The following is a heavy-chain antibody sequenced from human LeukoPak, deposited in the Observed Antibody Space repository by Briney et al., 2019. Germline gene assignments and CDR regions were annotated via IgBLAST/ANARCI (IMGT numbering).Heavy chain of an antibody. D-gene: IGHD6-13*01. CDR3: ARQGGIAAAGSIDY. V-gene: IGHV4-38-2*01. Sequence: SETLSLTCAVSGYSISSGYYWGWLRQPPGKGLEWIGSIYHSGSTYYNPSLKSRVTISVDTSKNQFSLKLSSVTAADTAVYYCARQGGIAAAGSIDYWGQGTLATVSS. J-gene: IGHJ4*02. CDR2: IYHSGST. CDR1: GYSISSGYY.